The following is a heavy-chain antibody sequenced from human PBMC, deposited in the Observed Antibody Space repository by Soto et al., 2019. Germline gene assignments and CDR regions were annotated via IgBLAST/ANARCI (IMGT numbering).Heavy chain of an antibody. Sequence: QVQLVQSGAEVKKPGASVKVSCKASGYTFTSYGISWVRQAPGQGLEWMGWISAYNGNTNYAQKLQGRVTMTTDTSTSTADMALMSLTSADTVVYFCASTLHGDYSSDSWGQGALVTVSS. CDR1: GYTFTSYG. V-gene: IGHV1-18*01. CDR3: ASTLHGDYSSDS. D-gene: IGHD2-21*02. CDR2: ISAYNGNT. J-gene: IGHJ5*01.